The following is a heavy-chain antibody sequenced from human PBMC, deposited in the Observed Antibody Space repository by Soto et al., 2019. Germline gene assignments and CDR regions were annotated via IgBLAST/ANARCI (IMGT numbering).Heavy chain of an antibody. D-gene: IGHD6-13*01. CDR1: GYTLTELS. V-gene: IGHV1-24*01. J-gene: IGHJ5*01. CDR3: ATAAYSTSWYDF. Sequence: ASVKVSSKVSGYTLTELSMHWVRQAPGKGLEWMGGFDPEDGETSYAQKFQGRVTMTRDTSTSTVYMELSSLRSEDTAVYYCATAAYSTSWYDFWGQGTLVTVSS. CDR2: FDPEDGET.